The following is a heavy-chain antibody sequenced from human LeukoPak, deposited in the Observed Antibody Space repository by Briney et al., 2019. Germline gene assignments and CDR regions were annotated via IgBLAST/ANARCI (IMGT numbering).Heavy chain of an antibody. CDR3: ARHTSSSMDY. CDR2: IYYTGST. Sequence: SETLSLTCSVSGGSISSSSYFWGWIRQPPGKGLAWIGSIYYTGSTYYNPSLKSRVTISVDTSKNQFSLNLSSVTAADTAVYYCARHTSSSMDYWGQGTLVTVSS. V-gene: IGHV4-39*01. CDR1: GGSISSSSYF. D-gene: IGHD6-6*01. J-gene: IGHJ4*02.